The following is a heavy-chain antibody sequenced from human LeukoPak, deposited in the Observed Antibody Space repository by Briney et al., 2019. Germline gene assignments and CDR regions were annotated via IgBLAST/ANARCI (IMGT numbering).Heavy chain of an antibody. Sequence: PGGSLRLSCAASGFTFSSYSMNWVRQAPGKGLEWVSAISGSGGSTYYADSVKGRFTISRDNSKSTLYLQMNSLRADDTAVYYCAKRYGSSGFNWFDPWGQGTLVTVSS. CDR2: ISGSGGST. CDR3: AKRYGSSGFNWFDP. V-gene: IGHV3-23*01. CDR1: GFTFSSYS. D-gene: IGHD6-19*01. J-gene: IGHJ5*02.